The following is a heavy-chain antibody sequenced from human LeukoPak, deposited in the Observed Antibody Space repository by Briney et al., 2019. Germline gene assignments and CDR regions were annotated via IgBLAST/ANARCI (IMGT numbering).Heavy chain of an antibody. CDR2: ISTNGGST. V-gene: IGHV3-64*01. J-gene: IGHJ4*02. D-gene: IGHD3-22*01. CDR1: GFTFSNYA. Sequence: GGSLRLSCAASGFTFSNYAMYWVRQAPGRGLEYVSAISTNGGSTDYANSVKGRFTISRDNSDNGVFLQMGTLRAEDMAVYYCARGGYYGSSGSFDYWGQGILVTVSS. CDR3: ARGGYYGSSGSFDY.